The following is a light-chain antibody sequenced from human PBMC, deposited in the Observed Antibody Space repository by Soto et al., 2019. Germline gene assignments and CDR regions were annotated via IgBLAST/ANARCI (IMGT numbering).Light chain of an antibody. V-gene: IGKV3-15*01. Sequence: EVVMTESPATLSVFPGERGTLCCRASQSVSIDLAWYQQTPGQAPRLLIYGASTRATGIPVRFSGSASGTEFTLTISSLQSEDFTVYYCQQYNKWPLTFGQGTRLEIK. J-gene: IGKJ5*01. CDR3: QQYNKWPLT. CDR1: QSVSID. CDR2: GAS.